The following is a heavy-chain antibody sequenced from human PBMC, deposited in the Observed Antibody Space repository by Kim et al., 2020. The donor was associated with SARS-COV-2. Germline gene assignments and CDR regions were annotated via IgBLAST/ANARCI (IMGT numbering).Heavy chain of an antibody. CDR2: INTGKGDI. CDR3: AREYYYGSGSFYYIQY. J-gene: IGHJ1*01. D-gene: IGHD3-10*01. Sequence: ASVKVSCKASGYTFANNAMHWVRQAPGQGLEWMGWINTGKGDIKYSQKFQGRLTMTSDTSASTAYMELSRLGSEDTAVYYCAREYYYGSGSFYYIQYWGQ. V-gene: IGHV1-3*04. CDR1: GYTFANNA.